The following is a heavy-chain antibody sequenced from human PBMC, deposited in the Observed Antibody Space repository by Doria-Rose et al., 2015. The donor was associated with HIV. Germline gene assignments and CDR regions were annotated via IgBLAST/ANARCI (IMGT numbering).Heavy chain of an antibody. CDR1: GVSLSSPGMG. D-gene: IGHD6-13*01. Sequence: QVTLKESGPVLVKPTETLTLTCTVSGVSLSSPGMGVSWIRQPPGKALEWLANIFSNDERAYIPSLKSRLTISRGTSKSQVFLTMTDMDPVDTATYYCARIRSSRWYHKYYFDFWGQGTLVIVSA. J-gene: IGHJ4*02. CDR3: ARIRSSRWYHKYYFDF. V-gene: IGHV2-26*01. CDR2: IFSNDER.